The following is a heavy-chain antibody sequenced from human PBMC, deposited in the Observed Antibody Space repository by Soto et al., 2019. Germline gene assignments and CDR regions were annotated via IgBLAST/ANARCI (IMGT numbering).Heavy chain of an antibody. V-gene: IGHV3-21*01. Sequence: EVQLVESGGGLVKPGGSLRLSCAASGFTFSSYSMNWVRQAPGKGLEWVSSISSSSYIYYADSVKGRFTISRDNAKNSLYLQMNSLRAEDTAVYYCARVWSPTTVTSTRTKLIDYWGQGTLVTVSS. D-gene: IGHD4-4*01. CDR3: ARVWSPTTVTSTRTKLIDY. J-gene: IGHJ4*02. CDR1: GFTFSSYS. CDR2: ISSSSYI.